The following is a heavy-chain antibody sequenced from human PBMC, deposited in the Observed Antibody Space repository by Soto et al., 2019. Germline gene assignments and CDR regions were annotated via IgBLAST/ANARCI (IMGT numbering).Heavy chain of an antibody. Sequence: QLQLQESGPGLVKPSETLSLTCTVSGGSISSSSYYWGWIRQPPGKGLEWIGSIYYSGSTYYNPSLKSRVTISVDTSKNQFSLKLSSVTAADTAVYYCARREGPDPSGDYAPSFDYWGQGTLVTVSS. D-gene: IGHD4-17*01. CDR1: GGSISSSSYY. CDR3: ARREGPDPSGDYAPSFDY. J-gene: IGHJ4*02. V-gene: IGHV4-39*01. CDR2: IYYSGST.